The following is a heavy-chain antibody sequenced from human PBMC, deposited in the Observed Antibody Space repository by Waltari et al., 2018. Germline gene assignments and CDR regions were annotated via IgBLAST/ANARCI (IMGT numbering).Heavy chain of an antibody. CDR2: IRYDGSNK. Sequence: QVQLVESGGGVVQPGGSLRLSCAASGFTFSSYGMHWVRQAPGKGLEWVAFIRYDGSNKYDADSGKGRFTISRDNSKNTLYLQMNSLRAEDTAVYYCARTYYDIPRPDYYYYMDVWGKGTTVTVSS. CDR1: GFTFSSYG. CDR3: ARTYYDIPRPDYYYYMDV. D-gene: IGHD3-9*01. J-gene: IGHJ6*03. V-gene: IGHV3-30*02.